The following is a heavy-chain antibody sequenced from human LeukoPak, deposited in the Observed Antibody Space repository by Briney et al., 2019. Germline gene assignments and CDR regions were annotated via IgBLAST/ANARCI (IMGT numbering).Heavy chain of an antibody. D-gene: IGHD2-21*01. V-gene: IGHV3-23*01. CDR1: GFTFSSYA. CDR2: ISGSGGST. J-gene: IGHJ6*02. Sequence: GGSLRLSCAASGFTFSSYAMSWVRQAPGKGLEWVSAISGSGGSTYYADSVKGRFTISRDNSKNTLYLQMNSLRAEDTAVYYCAKDLFALAYYYYYGMDVWGQGTTVTVSS. CDR3: AKDLFALAYYYYYGMDV.